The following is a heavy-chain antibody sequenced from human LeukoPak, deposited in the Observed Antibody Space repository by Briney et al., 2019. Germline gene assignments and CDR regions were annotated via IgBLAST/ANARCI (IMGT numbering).Heavy chain of an antibody. CDR3: ARGLYGSGRYYFDY. J-gene: IGHJ4*02. CDR1: GFASSVYT. V-gene: IGHV3-48*01. CDR2: ISSISTNI. D-gene: IGHD3-10*01. Sequence: PGGSLRLSCAASGFASSVYTMNWVRQAPGKGLEWVSNISSISTNIYYADSVKGRFTISRDNAKNSLYLQMNSLRADDTAVYYCARGLYGSGRYYFDYWGQGTLVAVSS.